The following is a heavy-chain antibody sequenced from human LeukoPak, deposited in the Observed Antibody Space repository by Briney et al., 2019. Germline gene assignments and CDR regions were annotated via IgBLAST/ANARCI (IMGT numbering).Heavy chain of an antibody. D-gene: IGHD3-10*01. CDR3: ARAVMVRGGNWFDP. CDR1: GGSISGSY. J-gene: IGHJ5*02. CDR2: IYYSGST. Sequence: SETLSLTCTVSGGSISGSYWSWIRQPPGKGLEWIGYIYYSGSTNYNPSLGSRVTISVDTSKNQFSLKLSSVTAADTAVYYCARAVMVRGGNWFDPWGQGTLVTVSS. V-gene: IGHV4-59*01.